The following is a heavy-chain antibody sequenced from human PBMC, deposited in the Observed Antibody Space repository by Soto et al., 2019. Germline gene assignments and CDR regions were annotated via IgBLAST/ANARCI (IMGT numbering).Heavy chain of an antibody. CDR3: ARIRGWGWLGPNDY. V-gene: IGHV2-26*01. CDR1: GFSLSNARMS. J-gene: IGHJ4*02. CDR2: IFSNDAK. D-gene: IGHD3-10*01. Sequence: QVTLKESGPVLVKPTETLTLTCTVSGFSLSNARMSVSWIRQPPGKALEWLAHIFSNDAKSYSASLKSRLTSSRDTSKSQVVLTMTHMEPVDTATYYCARIRGWGWLGPNDYWGQGTLVTVSS.